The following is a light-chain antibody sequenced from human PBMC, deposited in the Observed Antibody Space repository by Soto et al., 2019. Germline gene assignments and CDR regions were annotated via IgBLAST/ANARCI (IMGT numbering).Light chain of an antibody. CDR1: QSVNTY. Sequence: EIVLTQSPATLYLSPGERATLSCRASQSVNTYLAWYQQKPGQAPRLLIYDASNRATGIPARFSGSGSGTDFTLTISSLEPEDFAVYYCQQRSNWPITFGQGTRLEIK. V-gene: IGKV3-11*01. CDR2: DAS. CDR3: QQRSNWPIT. J-gene: IGKJ5*01.